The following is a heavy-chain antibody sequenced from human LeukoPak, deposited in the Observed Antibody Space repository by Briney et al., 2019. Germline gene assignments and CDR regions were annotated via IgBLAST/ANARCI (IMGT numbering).Heavy chain of an antibody. D-gene: IGHD3-3*01. CDR1: GGSISSYY. CDR3: ASSGNYDFAYFDY. CDR2: VNHSGST. Sequence: SGTLSLTCTVSGGSISSYYWSWIRQPPGKGLEWIGEVNHSGSTNYNPSLKSRVTISVDTSKNQFSLKLGSVTAADTAVYYCASSGNYDFAYFDYWGQGTLVTVSS. J-gene: IGHJ4*02. V-gene: IGHV4-34*01.